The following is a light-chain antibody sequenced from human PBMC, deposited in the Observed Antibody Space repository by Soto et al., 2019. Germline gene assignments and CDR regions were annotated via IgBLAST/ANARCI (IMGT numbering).Light chain of an antibody. CDR2: GAS. Sequence: DIQMTQSPSTLSASVGDRVTITCRASESISSFLIWYQQTPGKAPKVLIYGASSLQTGVPSRFSGSGSGTDFTLTIDSLQPEDSAIYYCQQNYSARWTFGQGTKVEIK. CDR1: ESISSF. CDR3: QQNYSARWT. V-gene: IGKV1-39*01. J-gene: IGKJ1*01.